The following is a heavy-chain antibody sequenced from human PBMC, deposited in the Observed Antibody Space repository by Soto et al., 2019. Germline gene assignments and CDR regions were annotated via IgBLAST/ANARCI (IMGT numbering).Heavy chain of an antibody. Sequence: SETVSLTCAVHGGSFSGYYWDWIRQPPGKGLEWIGEVNHGGSTYYNPSLKSRVTISVDTSKNQFSLKLSSVTAADTAVYYCARLLRHNYYGMDVWGQGTTVTVSS. CDR2: VNHGGST. D-gene: IGHD2-15*01. CDR3: ARLLRHNYYGMDV. V-gene: IGHV4-34*01. J-gene: IGHJ6*02. CDR1: GGSFSGYY.